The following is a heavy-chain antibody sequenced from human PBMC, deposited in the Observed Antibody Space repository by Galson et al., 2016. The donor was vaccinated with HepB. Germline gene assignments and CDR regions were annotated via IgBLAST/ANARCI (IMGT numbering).Heavy chain of an antibody. Sequence: QSGAEVKKPGASVKVSCKPSGYTFTVNGISWVRQAPGQGLEWMGWISANSGNTKYAEKFQDRVTLTKDTSTRTAYMELGGLTSDDTAVYYCARDREYHLDYWGQGTLVTVSS. CDR1: GYTFTVNG. V-gene: IGHV1-18*04. J-gene: IGHJ4*02. D-gene: IGHD3-10*01. CDR3: ARDREYHLDY. CDR2: ISANSGNT.